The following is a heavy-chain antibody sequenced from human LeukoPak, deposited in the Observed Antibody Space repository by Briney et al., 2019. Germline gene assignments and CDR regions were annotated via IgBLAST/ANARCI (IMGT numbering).Heavy chain of an antibody. CDR3: ARGNYRAPSAEYFQH. D-gene: IGHD3-16*02. Sequence: ASVKVSCKASGYTFTSYDINWVRQATGQGLEWMGWMNPNSGNTGYAQKFQGRVTMTRNTSTSTAYMELSSLRSEDTAVYYCARGNYRAPSAEYFQHWGQGTLVTVSS. V-gene: IGHV1-8*01. J-gene: IGHJ1*01. CDR1: GYTFTSYD. CDR2: MNPNSGNT.